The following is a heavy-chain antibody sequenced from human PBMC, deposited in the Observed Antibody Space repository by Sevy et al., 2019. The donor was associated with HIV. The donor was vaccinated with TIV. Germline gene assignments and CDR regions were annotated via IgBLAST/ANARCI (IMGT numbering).Heavy chain of an antibody. CDR2: IRYDGSTK. D-gene: IGHD6-13*01. CDR3: AKHRDTLAAAAYLDH. J-gene: IGHJ4*02. V-gene: IGHV3-30*02. Sequence: GGSLRLSCAASGFTFSNAWMNWVRQAPGKGLEWVAFIRYDGSTKYYADSVKGRFTISRDNSKNMLYLQMNSLRPEDTALYSCAKHRDTLAAAAYLDHWGQGTLVTVSS. CDR1: GFTFSNAW.